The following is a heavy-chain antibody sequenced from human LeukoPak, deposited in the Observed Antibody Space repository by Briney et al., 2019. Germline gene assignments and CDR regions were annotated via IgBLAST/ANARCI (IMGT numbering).Heavy chain of an antibody. CDR1: GYTFTGYY. J-gene: IGHJ4*02. CDR2: INPNSGGT. Sequence: ASVKVSCKAPGYTFTGYYMHWVRQAPGQGLEWMGWINPNSGGTNYAQKFQGRVTMTRDTSISTAYMELSRLRSDDTAVYYCARDLGGSWQYYFDYWGQGTLVTVSS. V-gene: IGHV1-2*02. D-gene: IGHD3-16*01. CDR3: ARDLGGSWQYYFDY.